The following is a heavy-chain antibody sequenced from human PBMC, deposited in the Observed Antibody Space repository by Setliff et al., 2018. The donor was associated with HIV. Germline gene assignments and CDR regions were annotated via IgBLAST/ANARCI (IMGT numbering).Heavy chain of an antibody. CDR3: TRGPARRYPGSTVYGL. J-gene: IGHJ1*01. D-gene: IGHD1-26*01. CDR1: GGPLSGYC. V-gene: IGHV4-34*01. CDR2: INDSGDT. Sequence: PSETLSLTCGLYGGPLSGYCWTWIRQSPEKGLEWIGEINDSGDTKYNPSLMSRLSMSVEKSKNEFSLKVTSLTAADTAVYFCTRGPARRYPGSTVYGLWGQGTPVTAPQ.